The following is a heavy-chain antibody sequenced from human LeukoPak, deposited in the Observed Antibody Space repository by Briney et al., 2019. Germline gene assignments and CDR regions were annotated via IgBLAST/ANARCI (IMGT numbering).Heavy chain of an antibody. V-gene: IGHV4-39*01. CDR2: MYYSGTA. J-gene: IGHJ3*02. CDR3: AGSGTYSDDAFDI. CDR1: GGSIGSSSYY. D-gene: IGHD3-10*01. Sequence: PSETLSLTCTVSGGSIGSSSYYWGWIRQAPGKGLEWIGYMYYSGTAYYNMSLKRRVTISVDTSKNQFSLKLSSVTATDTAVYYCAGSGTYSDDAFDIWGQGTMVTVSS.